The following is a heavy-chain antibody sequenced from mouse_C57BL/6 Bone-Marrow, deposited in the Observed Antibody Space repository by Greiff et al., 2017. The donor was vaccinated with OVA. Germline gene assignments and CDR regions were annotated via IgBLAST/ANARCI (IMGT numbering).Heavy chain of an antibody. V-gene: IGHV2-2*01. CDR3: AREGDWGNYRAWFAY. J-gene: IGHJ3*01. CDR2: IWRGGST. D-gene: IGHD2-1*01. CDR1: GFSLTSYG. Sequence: VQLQQSGPGLVQPSQSLSITCTVSGFSLTSYGVHWVRQSPGKGLEWLGVIWRGGSTDYNAAFISRLSTSTDNYKSQVFFKMNSLQADDTAIYYCAREGDWGNYRAWFAYWGQGTLVTVSA.